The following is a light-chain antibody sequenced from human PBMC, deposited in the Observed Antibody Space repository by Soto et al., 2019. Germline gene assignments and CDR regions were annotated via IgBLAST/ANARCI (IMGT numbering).Light chain of an antibody. CDR1: QSVSTN. CDR2: DAS. V-gene: IGKV3-11*01. Sequence: EIVLTQSPATLSLSPGERATLSCRASQSVSTNLAWYQQKPGQAPRVLIYDASDRATGIPARFSGSGSGTDFTLTISSLEPEDFAVYYCQQRGDWPLYAFGHGTKLEIK. CDR3: QQRGDWPLYA. J-gene: IGKJ2*01.